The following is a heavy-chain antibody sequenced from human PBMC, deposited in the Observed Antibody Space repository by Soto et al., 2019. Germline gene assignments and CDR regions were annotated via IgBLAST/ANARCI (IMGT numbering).Heavy chain of an antibody. CDR3: ATSHDYGGNELFDY. D-gene: IGHD4-17*01. V-gene: IGHV1-24*01. CDR1: GYTLTELS. CDR2: FDPEDGET. J-gene: IGHJ4*02. Sequence: ASVKVSCKVSGYTLTELSMHWVRQAPGKGLEWMGGFDPEDGETIYAQKFQGRVTMTEDTSTDTAYMELSSLRSEDTAVYCCATSHDYGGNELFDYWGQGTLVTVSS.